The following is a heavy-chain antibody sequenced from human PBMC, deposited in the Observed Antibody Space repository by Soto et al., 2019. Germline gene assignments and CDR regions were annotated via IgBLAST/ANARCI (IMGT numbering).Heavy chain of an antibody. CDR3: ARWGTTGGLDV. CDR2: TSYDGSDK. Sequence: QVQLVESGGGVVQPGTSLRVSCVGSGFTFRSYVIHWVRQPPGKGLEWVALTSYDGSDKYYGDSVRGRFTISRDNSRNTVDLQMDSLRLEDTALYYCARWGTTGGLDVWGQSTLVSVSS. V-gene: IGHV3-30*19. CDR1: GFTFRSYV. D-gene: IGHD3-16*01. J-gene: IGHJ1*01.